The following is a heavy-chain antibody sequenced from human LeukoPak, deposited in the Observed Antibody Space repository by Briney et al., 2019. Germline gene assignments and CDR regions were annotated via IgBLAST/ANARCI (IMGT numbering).Heavy chain of an antibody. CDR1: GGSISSYY. CDR3: ARGCSSTSCYEGGGSDY. Sequence: PSETLSLTCTVSGGSISSYYWSWIRQPPGKGLEWIGYIYYSGSTNYNPSPKSRATISVDTSKNQFSLKLSSVTAADTAVYYCARGCSSTSCYEGGGSDYWGQGTLVTVSS. CDR2: IYYSGST. V-gene: IGHV4-59*08. D-gene: IGHD2-2*01. J-gene: IGHJ4*02.